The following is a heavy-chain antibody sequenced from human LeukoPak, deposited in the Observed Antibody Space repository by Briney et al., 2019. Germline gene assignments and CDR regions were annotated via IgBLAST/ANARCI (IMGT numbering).Heavy chain of an antibody. CDR3: ARMDSSGYYLDH. Sequence: PGGSLRLSCAASGFTVSSNYMSWVRQAPGKGLEWVSVIYSGGSTYYADSVKGRFTISRDISKNILYLQMNSLRAEDTAVYYCARMDSSGYYLDHWGQGTLVTVSS. CDR2: IYSGGST. D-gene: IGHD3-22*01. J-gene: IGHJ4*02. V-gene: IGHV3-66*01. CDR1: GFTVSSNY.